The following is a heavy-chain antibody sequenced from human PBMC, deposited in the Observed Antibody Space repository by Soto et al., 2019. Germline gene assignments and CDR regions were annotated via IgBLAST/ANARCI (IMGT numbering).Heavy chain of an antibody. CDR2: IRESGGST. CDR1: GFTFTTSA. V-gene: IGHV3-23*01. J-gene: IGHJ4*02. D-gene: IGHD3-22*01. Sequence: EVQLLESGGGLVEPGGSLRLSCEASGFTFTTSAMNWVRQAPGKGLEWVSGIRESGGSTWSADSVKGRFTISRDNSKNTVHLQMNRLRAEDTAVYYCAKEAPEVHDDSSYYGLGLLFYFGSWGQGTLVTVSS. CDR3: AKEAPEVHDDSSYYGLGLLFYFGS.